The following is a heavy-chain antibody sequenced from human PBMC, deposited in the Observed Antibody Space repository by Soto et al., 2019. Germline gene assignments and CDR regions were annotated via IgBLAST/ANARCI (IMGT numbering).Heavy chain of an antibody. D-gene: IGHD2-2*01. Sequence: GGSLRLSCAASGFTFGSYAMSWVRQAPGKGLEWVSAISGSGGSTYYADSVKGRFTISRDNSKNTLYLQMNSLRAEDTAVYYCAKDWVRGDIVVAPINYWGQGTLVTVSS. CDR2: ISGSGGST. V-gene: IGHV3-23*01. J-gene: IGHJ4*02. CDR1: GFTFGSYA. CDR3: AKDWVRGDIVVAPINY.